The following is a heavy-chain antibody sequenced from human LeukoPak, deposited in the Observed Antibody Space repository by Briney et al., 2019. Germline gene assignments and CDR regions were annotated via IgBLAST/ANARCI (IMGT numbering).Heavy chain of an antibody. CDR3: ARADYGDYVGDLDY. J-gene: IGHJ4*02. V-gene: IGHV3-20*01. Sequence: GGSLRLSCAASGFTFDDYGMSWVRQAPGKGLEWVSGINWNGGSTGYADSVKGRFTISRDNAKNSLYLQMNSLRAEDTALYHCARADYGDYVGDLDYWGQGTLVTVSS. D-gene: IGHD4-17*01. CDR1: GFTFDDYG. CDR2: INWNGGST.